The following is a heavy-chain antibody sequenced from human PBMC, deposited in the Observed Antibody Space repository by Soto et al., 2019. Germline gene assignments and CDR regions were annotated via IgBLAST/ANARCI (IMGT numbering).Heavy chain of an antibody. V-gene: IGHV3-48*02. CDR2: IGSSTSAI. CDR3: ARVVPTTMNSFDP. CDR1: GFTFGDYS. J-gene: IGHJ5*02. Sequence: GGSLRLSCAASGFTFGDYSMSWVRQAPGMGLQWVSYIGSSTSAIYYADSVKGRFTVSRDNAHNSVFLQMNSLRDEDTAVYYCARVVPTTMNSFDPWGQGTLVTAPQ. D-gene: IGHD2-2*01.